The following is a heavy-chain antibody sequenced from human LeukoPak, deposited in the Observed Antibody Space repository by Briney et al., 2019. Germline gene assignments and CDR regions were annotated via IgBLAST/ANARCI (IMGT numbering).Heavy chain of an antibody. CDR3: AEAHYYDSSGFYYFDY. V-gene: IGHV3-23*01. J-gene: IGHJ4*02. CDR1: GFTFSSYA. Sequence: GGSLRLSCAASGFTFSSYAMSWVRQAPGKGLEWVSAISGSGGSTYYADSVKGRFTISRDNSKNTLYLQMNSLRAEDTAVYYCAEAHYYDSSGFYYFDYWGQGTLVTVSS. CDR2: ISGSGGST. D-gene: IGHD3-22*01.